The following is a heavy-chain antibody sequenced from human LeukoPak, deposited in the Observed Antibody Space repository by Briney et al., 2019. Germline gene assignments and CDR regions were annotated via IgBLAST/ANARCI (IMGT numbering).Heavy chain of an antibody. CDR2: IYYSGST. CDR1: GYSISSSNW. CDR3: AKKGPSKGYFDL. V-gene: IGHV4-28*01. Sequence: SETLSLTCAVSGYSISSSNWWAWIRQPPGKGLEWTGYIYYSGSTYYNPSLKSRVIMSVDTSKNQFSLKLNSVTAVDTAVYYCAKKGPSKGYFDLWGRGTLVTVSS. J-gene: IGHJ2*01.